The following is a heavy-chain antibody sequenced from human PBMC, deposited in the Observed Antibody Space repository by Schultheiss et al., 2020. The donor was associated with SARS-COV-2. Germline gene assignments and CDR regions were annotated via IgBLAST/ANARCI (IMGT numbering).Heavy chain of an antibody. CDR1: GFTFDDYA. V-gene: IGHV3-9*01. Sequence: GGSLRLSCAASGFTFDDYAMHWVQQAPGKGLEWVSGISWNSGSIGYADSVKGRFTISRDNAKNSLYLQMNSLRAEDTAVYYCAKAFTRYCSSTSPDYWGQGTLVTVSS. CDR3: AKAFTRYCSSTSPDY. J-gene: IGHJ4*02. CDR2: ISWNSGSI. D-gene: IGHD2-2*01.